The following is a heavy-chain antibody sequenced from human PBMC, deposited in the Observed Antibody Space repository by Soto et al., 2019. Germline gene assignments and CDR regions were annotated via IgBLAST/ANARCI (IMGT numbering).Heavy chain of an antibody. Sequence: QVQLVESGGGLVKPGGSQRLSCAASGFTFSDYYMSWIRQAPGKGLEWISYISSSSDYTNYADSVKGRFTISRDNAKNSLYLQMNSLRAEDTAVYYCAREDYFDGSGYYSYWGQGTLVSVSS. CDR3: AREDYFDGSGYYSY. CDR1: GFTFSDYY. V-gene: IGHV3-11*05. D-gene: IGHD3-22*01. CDR2: ISSSSDYT. J-gene: IGHJ4*02.